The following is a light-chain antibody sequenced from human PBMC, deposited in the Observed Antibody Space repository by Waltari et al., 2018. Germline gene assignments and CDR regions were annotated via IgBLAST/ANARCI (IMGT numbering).Light chain of an antibody. CDR2: AAS. CDR3: QQSYSTPFT. J-gene: IGKJ4*01. Sequence: DIHMTQSPSSLSASVGDRVSITCRASQSVSNYLNWYQHKPGKAPKLLIYAASSLQSGVPSRVSGGGSGTDFTLTISSLQPEDFATYYCQQSYSTPFTFGGGTKVEI. V-gene: IGKV1-39*01. CDR1: QSVSNY.